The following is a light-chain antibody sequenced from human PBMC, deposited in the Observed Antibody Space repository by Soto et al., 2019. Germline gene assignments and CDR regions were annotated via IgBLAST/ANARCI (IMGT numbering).Light chain of an antibody. J-gene: IGKJ1*01. Sequence: DIQFTQSPSFLSASVGDRVTITCRAIQGISSYLAWYQQKPGKAPKLLVYAASTLQSGVPSRFSGCGSGTEFTLTISSLQSEDFVVYYCQQYNDWPSTWTFGQGTKVDIK. CDR3: QQYNDWPSTWT. CDR1: QGISSY. V-gene: IGKV1-9*01. CDR2: AAS.